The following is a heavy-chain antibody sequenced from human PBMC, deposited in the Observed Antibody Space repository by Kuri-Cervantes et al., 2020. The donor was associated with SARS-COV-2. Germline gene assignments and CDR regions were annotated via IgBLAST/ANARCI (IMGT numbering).Heavy chain of an antibody. CDR2: IIPILGTA. CDR1: GYTFTSYG. CDR3: AREGYEAANFGY. D-gene: IGHD6-13*01. Sequence: SVKVSCKASGYTFTSYGISWVRQAPGQGLEWMGRIIPILGTANYAQKFQGRVTITADKSTSTAYMELSSLRSEDTAVYYCAREGYEAANFGYWGQGTLVTVSS. J-gene: IGHJ4*02. V-gene: IGHV1-69*04.